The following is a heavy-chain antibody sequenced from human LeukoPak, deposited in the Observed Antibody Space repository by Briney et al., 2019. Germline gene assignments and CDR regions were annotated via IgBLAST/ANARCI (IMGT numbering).Heavy chain of an antibody. CDR2: IYSGGST. CDR1: GFTVSSNY. Sequence: GGSLRLSCAASGFTVSSNYMSWVRQAPGKGLEWVSVIYSGGSTYYADSVKGRFTISRDNSKNTLYLQMNSLRAEDTAVYYCAKDVWRYSGSYYDFDYWGQGTLVTVSS. J-gene: IGHJ4*02. CDR3: AKDVWRYSGSYYDFDY. V-gene: IGHV3-53*01. D-gene: IGHD1-26*01.